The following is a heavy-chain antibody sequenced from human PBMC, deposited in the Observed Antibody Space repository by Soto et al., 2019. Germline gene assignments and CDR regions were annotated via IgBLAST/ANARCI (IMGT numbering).Heavy chain of an antibody. D-gene: IGHD3-3*01. CDR1: GFTFSSYG. Sequence: PGGSLRLSCAASGFTFSSYGMHWVRQAPGKGLEWLAVILYDGSNKYYADSVKGRFTISRDNSKNTLYLQMNSLRAEDTAVYYCAKDYYDFWSGYYTGAEYFQHWGQGTLVTVSS. CDR2: ILYDGSNK. V-gene: IGHV3-30*18. J-gene: IGHJ1*01. CDR3: AKDYYDFWSGYYTGAEYFQH.